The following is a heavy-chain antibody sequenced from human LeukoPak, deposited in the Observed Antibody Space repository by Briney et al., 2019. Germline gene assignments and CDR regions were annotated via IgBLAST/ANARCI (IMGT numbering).Heavy chain of an antibody. J-gene: IGHJ4*02. CDR2: INGDGRT. CDR3: ARESLYYWHC. D-gene: IGHD2/OR15-2a*01. Sequence: GGSLRLSCAASGFIVSNKYMNWVRQAPGKGLEWVSVINGDGRTFYADSVKGRFTISRDNSQNTVFLQMSSLRPEDTAVYYCARESLYYWHCWGQRTLLTVS. V-gene: IGHV3-66*01. CDR1: GFIVSNKY.